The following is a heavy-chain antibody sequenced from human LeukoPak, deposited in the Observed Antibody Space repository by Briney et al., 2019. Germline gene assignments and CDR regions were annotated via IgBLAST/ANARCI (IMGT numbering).Heavy chain of an antibody. D-gene: IGHD6-19*01. J-gene: IGHJ3*02. CDR2: ISAYNGNT. Sequence: GASVKVSCKASGYTFTSYGISWVRQAPGQGLEWMGWISAYNGNTNYAQKLQGRVTMTTDKSTSTAYMELSSLRSEDTAVYYCAGTGSGWSSPDIWGQGTMVTVSS. CDR3: AGTGSGWSSPDI. V-gene: IGHV1-18*01. CDR1: GYTFTSYG.